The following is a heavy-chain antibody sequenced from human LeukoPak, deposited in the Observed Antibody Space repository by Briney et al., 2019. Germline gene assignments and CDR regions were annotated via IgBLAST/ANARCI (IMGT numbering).Heavy chain of an antibody. CDR2: TYYRSKWYN. CDR3: ARAVTGYSSSEGFDY. J-gene: IGHJ4*02. D-gene: IGHD6-6*01. V-gene: IGHV6-1*01. Sequence: SQTLSLTCAVSGDTFSSNSAAWNRIRQSPSRGLEWLVRTYYRSKWYNDYAVSVKSRITINPDTSKNQFSLQLNSVTPEDTAVYYCARAVTGYSSSEGFDYWGQGTLVTVSS. CDR1: GDTFSSNSAA.